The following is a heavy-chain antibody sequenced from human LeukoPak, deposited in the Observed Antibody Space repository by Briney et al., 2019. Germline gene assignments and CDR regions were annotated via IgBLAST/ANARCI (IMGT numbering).Heavy chain of an antibody. J-gene: IGHJ4*02. CDR1: GGSISSYY. CDR2: IYTSGST. D-gene: IGHD3-22*01. CDR3: ARERYYYDSSGYNNPYYFDY. Sequence: SETLSLTCTVSGGSISSYYWSWIRQPAGKDLEWIGRIYTSGSTNYNPSLKSRATMSVDTSKNQFSLKLSSVTAADTAVYYCARERYYYDSSGYNNPYYFDYWGQGTLVTVSS. V-gene: IGHV4-4*07.